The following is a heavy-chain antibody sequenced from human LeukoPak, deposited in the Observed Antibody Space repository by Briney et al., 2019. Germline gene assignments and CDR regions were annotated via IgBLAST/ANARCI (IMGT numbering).Heavy chain of an antibody. V-gene: IGHV1-2*02. CDR1: GYTFTGYY. J-gene: IGHJ3*02. CDR2: INPNSGGT. Sequence: GASVTVSCKASGYTFTGYYMHWVRQAPAQGLEWMGWINPNSGGTNYAQKFQGRVTMTRDTSISTAYMELSRLRSDDTAVYYCARGLGQVNQLLYLSDAFDIWGQGTMVTVSS. D-gene: IGHD2-2*02. CDR3: ARGLGQVNQLLYLSDAFDI.